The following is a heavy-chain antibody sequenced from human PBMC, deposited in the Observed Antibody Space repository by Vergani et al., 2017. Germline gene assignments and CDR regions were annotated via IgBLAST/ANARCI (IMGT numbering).Heavy chain of an antibody. V-gene: IGHV1-69*12. D-gene: IGHD3-10*01. CDR3: ARDRKTMVRVDAFDI. Sequence: QVQLVQSGAEVKKPGSSVKVSCKASGGTFCNYAINWVRQAPGQGLEWMGGIISIFGTVNYAQKFQDRVTITADESTSTAYMELSSLRSEDTAVYYCARDRKTMVRVDAFDIWGQGTMVTVSS. CDR1: GGTFCNYA. CDR2: IISIFGTV. J-gene: IGHJ3*02.